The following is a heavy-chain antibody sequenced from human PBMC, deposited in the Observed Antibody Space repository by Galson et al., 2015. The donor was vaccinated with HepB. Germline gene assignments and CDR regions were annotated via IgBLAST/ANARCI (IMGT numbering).Heavy chain of an antibody. CDR3: ARGNGGKGWFDP. CDR2: IYYSGST. D-gene: IGHD4-23*01. J-gene: IGHJ5*02. Sequence: TLSLTCTVSGGSISSGGYYWSWIRQHPGKGLEWIGYIYYSGSTYYNPSLKSRVTISVDTSKNQFSLKLSSVTAADTAVYYCARGNGGKGWFDPWGQGTLVTVSS. V-gene: IGHV4-31*03. CDR1: GGSISSGGYY.